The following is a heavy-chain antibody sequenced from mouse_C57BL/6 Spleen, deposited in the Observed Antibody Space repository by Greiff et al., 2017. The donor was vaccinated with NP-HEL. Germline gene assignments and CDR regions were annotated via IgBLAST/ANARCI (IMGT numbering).Heavy chain of an antibody. J-gene: IGHJ4*01. Sequence: EVQLVESEGGLVQPGSSMKLSCTASGFTFSDYYMAWVRQVPEKGLEWVANINYDGSSTYYLDSLKSRFIISRDNAKNILYLQMSSLKSEDTATYYCARDMIYYGNYGAMDYWGQGTSVTVSS. V-gene: IGHV5-16*01. CDR2: INYDGSST. CDR3: ARDMIYYGNYGAMDY. D-gene: IGHD2-1*01. CDR1: GFTFSDYY.